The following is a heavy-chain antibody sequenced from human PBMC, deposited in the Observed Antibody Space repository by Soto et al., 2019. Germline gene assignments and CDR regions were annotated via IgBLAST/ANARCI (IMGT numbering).Heavy chain of an antibody. Sequence: QVQLVESGVGVVPPGRSLRLSCAASGFTFSDYGIHWVRQAPGKGLEWVAAISYDGSNKYYADSVKGRFTISRDNSKNTLYLQMNSLRAEDTSVYYCAKDTAYYYYMDVWGKGTTVTVSS. J-gene: IGHJ6*03. CDR3: AKDTAYYYYMDV. V-gene: IGHV3-30*18. CDR2: ISYDGSNK. CDR1: GFTFSDYG. D-gene: IGHD5-18*01.